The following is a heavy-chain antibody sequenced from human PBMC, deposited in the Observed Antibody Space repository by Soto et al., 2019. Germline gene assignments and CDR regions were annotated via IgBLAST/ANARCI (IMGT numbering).Heavy chain of an antibody. V-gene: IGHV3-48*01. CDR1: GFTFSSYS. J-gene: IGHJ4*02. D-gene: IGHD6-6*01. CDR3: ARESSIAARPDGFDY. CDR2: ISSSSSTI. Sequence: GGSLRLSCAASGFTFSSYSMNWVRQAPGKGLEWVSYISSSSSTIYYADSVKGRFTISRDNAKNSLYLQMNSLRAEETAVYYCARESSIAARPDGFDYWGQGTLVTVSS.